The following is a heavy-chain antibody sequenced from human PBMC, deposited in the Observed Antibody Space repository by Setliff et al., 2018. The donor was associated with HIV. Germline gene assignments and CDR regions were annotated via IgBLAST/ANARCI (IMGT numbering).Heavy chain of an antibody. CDR1: GYTFTTYG. Sequence: GASVKVSCKASGYTFTTYGINWVRRAPGQGLEWMGWINSYNGNTKYAQKFQGRVTMTTDTSTTTSFLELGSLKADDTAVYYCSRSGVPPYYYYGMDVWGQGTTVTVSS. CDR2: INSYNGNT. V-gene: IGHV1-18*04. D-gene: IGHD3-10*01. CDR3: SRSGVPPYYYYGMDV. J-gene: IGHJ6*02.